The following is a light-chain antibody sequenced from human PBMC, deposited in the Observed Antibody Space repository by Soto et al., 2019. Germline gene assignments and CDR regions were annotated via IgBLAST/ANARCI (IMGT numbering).Light chain of an antibody. CDR1: SSDVGSYNF. CDR2: EVS. Sequence: VLTQPASVSGSPGQSITISCTGTSSDVGSYNFVSWYQQLPGKAPKLMIYEVSNRPSGVSNRFSGSKSGNTASLTISGLQAEDEADYYCSSYTTSSNYVFGSGTKVTVL. CDR3: SSYTTSSNYV. V-gene: IGLV2-14*01. J-gene: IGLJ1*01.